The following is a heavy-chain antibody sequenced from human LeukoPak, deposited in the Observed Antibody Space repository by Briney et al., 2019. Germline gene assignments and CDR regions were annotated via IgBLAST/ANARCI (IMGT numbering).Heavy chain of an antibody. CDR3: TTHRGNRSRYFGY. D-gene: IGHD1-14*01. J-gene: IGHJ4*02. CDR2: IKSKTDGGTT. CDR1: GFTFSNAW. V-gene: IGHV3-15*01. Sequence: GGSLRLSCAASGFTFSNAWMSWVRQAPGKGLEWVGRIKSKTDGGTTDYAAPVKGRFTISRDDSKNTLYLQMNSLKTEDTAVYYCTTHRGNRSRYFGYWGQGTLVTVSS.